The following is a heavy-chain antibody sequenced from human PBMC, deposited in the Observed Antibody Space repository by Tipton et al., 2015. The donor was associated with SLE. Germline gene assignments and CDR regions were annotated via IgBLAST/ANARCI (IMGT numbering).Heavy chain of an antibody. CDR1: GGSFSGYY. Sequence: LRLSCAVYGGSFSGYYWSWIRQPPGKGLEWIGKINHSGSTNYNPSLKSRVTMSVDTSKSQFSLKLSSVTAADTAVYYCARGLTIAVAGAFDYWGQGTLVTVSS. V-gene: IGHV4-34*01. D-gene: IGHD6-19*01. J-gene: IGHJ4*02. CDR2: INHSGST. CDR3: ARGLTIAVAGAFDY.